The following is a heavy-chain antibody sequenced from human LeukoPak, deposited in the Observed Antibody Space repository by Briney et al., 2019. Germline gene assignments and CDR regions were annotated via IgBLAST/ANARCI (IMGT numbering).Heavy chain of an antibody. CDR3: AREARWDCSSTSCYSWFDP. Sequence: ASVKVSCKASGGTFSRYSISRVRQAPGQGLEWMGRIIPIVGIANYAQKFQGRVTITADKSTSTAYMELSSLRSEDTAVYYCAREARWDCSSTSCYSWFDPWGQGTLVTVSS. CDR1: GGTFSRYS. D-gene: IGHD2-2*02. CDR2: IIPIVGIA. J-gene: IGHJ5*02. V-gene: IGHV1-69*04.